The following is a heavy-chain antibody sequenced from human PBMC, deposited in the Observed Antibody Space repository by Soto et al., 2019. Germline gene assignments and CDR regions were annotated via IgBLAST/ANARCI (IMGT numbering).Heavy chain of an antibody. CDR2: INHSGST. V-gene: IGHV4-34*01. CDR3: ARGRYSYGRGGVYYGMDV. Sequence: SETLSLTCAVYGGSFSGYYWSWIRQPPGKGLEWIGEINHSGSTNYNPSLKSRVTISVDTSKNQFSLKLSSVTAADTAVYYCARGRYSYGRGGVYYGMDVWGQGTTVTVSS. CDR1: GGSFSGYY. D-gene: IGHD5-18*01. J-gene: IGHJ6*02.